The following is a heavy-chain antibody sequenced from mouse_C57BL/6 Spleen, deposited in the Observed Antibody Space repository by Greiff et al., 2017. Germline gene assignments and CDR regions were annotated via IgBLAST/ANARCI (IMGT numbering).Heavy chain of an antibody. V-gene: IGHV1-85*01. CDR1: GYTFTSYD. J-gene: IGHJ3*01. Sequence: VQRVESGPELVKPGASVKLSCKASGYTFTSYDINWVKQRPGQGLEWIGWIYPRDGSTKYNEKFKGKATLTVDTSSSTAYMELHSLTSEDSAVYFCARDYYYGSSSAWFAYWGQGTLVTVSA. CDR2: IYPRDGST. CDR3: ARDYYYGSSSAWFAY. D-gene: IGHD1-1*01.